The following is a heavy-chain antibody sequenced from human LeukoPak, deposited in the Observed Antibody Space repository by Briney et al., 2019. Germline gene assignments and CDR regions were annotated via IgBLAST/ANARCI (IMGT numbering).Heavy chain of an antibody. D-gene: IGHD3-10*01. V-gene: IGHV4-59*01. Sequence: SETLSLTCTVSGGSISNYYWNWLRQPPGKGLEWIGYIYYTGNTNYNPSLKSRVTISVDTSKNQFSLKLTSVTAADTAVYYCARDKSRTYGSADAFDIWGQGTMVTVSS. J-gene: IGHJ3*02. CDR1: GGSISNYY. CDR2: IYYTGNT. CDR3: ARDKSRTYGSADAFDI.